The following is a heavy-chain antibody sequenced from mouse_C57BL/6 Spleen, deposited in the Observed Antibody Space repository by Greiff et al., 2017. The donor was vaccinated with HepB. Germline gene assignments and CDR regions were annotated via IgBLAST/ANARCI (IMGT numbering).Heavy chain of an antibody. CDR3: ARGIYYDYDGYWYFDV. CDR1: GYTFTSYG. CDR2: IYPRSGNT. J-gene: IGHJ1*03. D-gene: IGHD2-4*01. Sequence: VQLQQSGAELARPGASVKLSCKASGYTFTSYGISWVKQRTGQGLEWIGEIYPRSGNTYYNEKFKGKATLTADKSSSTAYMELRSLTSEDSAVYFCARGIYYDYDGYWYFDVWGTGTTVTVSS. V-gene: IGHV1-81*01.